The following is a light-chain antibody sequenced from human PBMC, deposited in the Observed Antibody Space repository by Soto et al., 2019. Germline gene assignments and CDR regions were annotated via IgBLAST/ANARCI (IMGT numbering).Light chain of an antibody. V-gene: IGKV2-28*01. CDR2: LTS. J-gene: IGKJ1*01. CDR1: QSLLLYTNGQNY. CDR3: MQTLQTPRT. Sequence: DIVMTQSPVSLAVTPGETASISCNSSQSLLLYTNGQNYLDWYLQKPGQTPQLLIYLTSNRASGVPGRFTGSGSGTDFTLKISRVEAGDAGVYYCMQTLQTPRTFGQGTKVEIE.